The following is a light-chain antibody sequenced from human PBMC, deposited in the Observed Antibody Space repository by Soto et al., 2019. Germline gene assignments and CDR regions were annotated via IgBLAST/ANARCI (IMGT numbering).Light chain of an antibody. CDR3: LQLNSYPWT. CDR1: QVITND. J-gene: IGKJ1*01. CDR2: TAS. V-gene: IGKV1-17*01. Sequence: DIQMTQSPSSLSASVGDRLTITCRASQVITNDLGWYQQKPEKAPKRLIYTASSLQSGVPSRFSGSGSGTEFTLTISSLQPEDFATYYCLQLNSYPWTFGQGTKVDIK.